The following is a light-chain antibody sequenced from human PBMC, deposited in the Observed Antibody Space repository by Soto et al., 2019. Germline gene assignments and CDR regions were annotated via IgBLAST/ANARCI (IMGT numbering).Light chain of an antibody. CDR2: GAS. CDR3: QQYGSSALT. Sequence: EIVLRQSPGTLSLSPGERATLSFRASQSVSSIYLAWYQQKPGQAPRLLIYGASSRATGIPDRFSGSGSGTDFTLTISRLEPEDFAVYYCQQYGSSALTFGGGTKVDIK. CDR1: QSVSSIY. J-gene: IGKJ4*01. V-gene: IGKV3-20*01.